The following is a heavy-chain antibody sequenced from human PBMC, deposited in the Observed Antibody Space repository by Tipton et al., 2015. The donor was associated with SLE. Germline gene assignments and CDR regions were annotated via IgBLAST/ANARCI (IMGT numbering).Heavy chain of an antibody. V-gene: IGHV3-48*03. CDR1: GFTFSSFD. Sequence: SLRLSCVGSGFTFSSFDMNWVRQAPGKGLEWVSFVSTSGGTTYFADSVKGRFTISRDNAKNSLSLQMSSLRAEDTALYYCARRSDYSGTYHFDAFDIWGRGTMVTVSS. J-gene: IGHJ3*02. CDR3: ARRSDYSGTYHFDAFDI. CDR2: VSTSGGTT. D-gene: IGHD1-26*01.